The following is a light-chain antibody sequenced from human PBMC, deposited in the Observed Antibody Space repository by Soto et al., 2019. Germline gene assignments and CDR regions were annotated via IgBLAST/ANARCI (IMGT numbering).Light chain of an antibody. V-gene: IGLV2-11*01. CDR2: DVT. Sequence: QSVLTQPRSVSASPGQSVTISCTGTSSDVGGYNYVSWYQQHPGKAPKVVVYDVTKRPSGVPDRFSGSKSGNTASLTISGLQAADEADYYCASYLTTSPLEVFGTGTKVTVL. CDR1: SSDVGGYNY. J-gene: IGLJ1*01. CDR3: ASYLTTSPLEV.